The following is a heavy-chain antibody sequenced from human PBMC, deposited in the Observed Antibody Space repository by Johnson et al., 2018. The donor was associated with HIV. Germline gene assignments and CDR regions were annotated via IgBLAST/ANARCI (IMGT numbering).Heavy chain of an antibody. J-gene: IGHJ3*01. CDR1: GFTFDDYG. CDR2: INWNGGCT. Sequence: VQLVESGGGVIRPGGSLRLSCAASGFTFDDYGVSWVRQAPGKGLEWVSGINWNGGCTDYADSVKGRFTISRDNAKNSLYLQMNSLRAEDTALYYCARGVSSGYYSNAFDVWGQGTMATVSS. D-gene: IGHD3-22*01. CDR3: ARGVSSGYYSNAFDV. V-gene: IGHV3-20*04.